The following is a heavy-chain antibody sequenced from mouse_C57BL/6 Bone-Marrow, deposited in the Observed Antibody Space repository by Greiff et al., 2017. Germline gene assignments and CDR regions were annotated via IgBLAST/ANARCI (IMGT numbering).Heavy chain of an antibody. CDR1: GYTFTSYW. J-gene: IGHJ3*01. CDR3: ARGGRGDGYGCFAY. V-gene: IGHV1-64*01. D-gene: IGHD2-2*01. CDR2: IHPNSGST. Sequence: QVQLKQPGAELVKPGASVKLSCKASGYTFTSYWMPWVKQRPGQGLEWIGMIHPNSGSTNYNEKFKSKATLTVDKSSSTAYMQLSSLTSEDSAVYYGARGGRGDGYGCFAYWGQGTLLTVSA.